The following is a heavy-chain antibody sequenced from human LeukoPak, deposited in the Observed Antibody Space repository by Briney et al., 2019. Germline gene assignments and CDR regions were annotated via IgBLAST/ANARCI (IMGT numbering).Heavy chain of an antibody. V-gene: IGHV3-7*01. J-gene: IGHJ5*02. CDR2: INRDGNEK. Sequence: GSLRLSCAASGFSFTTYWMSWVRQAPGKGLEWVANINRDGNEKFYVDSVRGRFTISRDNAKNSLYLQMNSLRVEDTAVYYCARNLFWRFGTWGQGALVTVSS. D-gene: IGHD3-9*01. CDR3: ARNLFWRFGT. CDR1: GFSFTTYW.